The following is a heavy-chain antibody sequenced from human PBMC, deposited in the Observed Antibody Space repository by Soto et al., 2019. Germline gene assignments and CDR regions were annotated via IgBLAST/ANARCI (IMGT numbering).Heavy chain of an antibody. D-gene: IGHD6-13*01. Sequence: SVKVSCKASGGTFSSYAISWVRQAPGQGLEWMGGIIPIFGAANYAQEFQGRVTITADESTSTAYMELSSLRSEDTAVYYCARGLRIAAAGRPYYYYGMDVWGQGTTVTVSS. CDR1: GGTFSSYA. V-gene: IGHV1-69*13. J-gene: IGHJ6*02. CDR3: ARGLRIAAAGRPYYYYGMDV. CDR2: IIPIFGAA.